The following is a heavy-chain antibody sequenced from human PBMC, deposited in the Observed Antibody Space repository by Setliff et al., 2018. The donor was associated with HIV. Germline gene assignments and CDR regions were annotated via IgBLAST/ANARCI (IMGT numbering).Heavy chain of an antibody. V-gene: IGHV3-48*01. D-gene: IGHD4-17*01. Sequence: PGGSLRLSCVGSGFSFSSYSMSWVRRAPGKGLEWIAYIYTGSNSIYYGDSVKGRFTISRDNVKNSVYLQMNSLRAEDTAVYYCATYTYGSGRLDYWGQGSLVTVSS. CDR1: GFSFSSYS. CDR2: IYTGSNSI. CDR3: ATYTYGSGRLDY. J-gene: IGHJ4*02.